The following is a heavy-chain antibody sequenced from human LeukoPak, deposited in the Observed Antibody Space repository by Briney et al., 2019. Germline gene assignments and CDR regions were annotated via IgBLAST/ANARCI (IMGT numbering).Heavy chain of an antibody. J-gene: IGHJ4*02. CDR2: ISYDGSNK. CDR1: GFTFSSYG. Sequence: GGSLRLSCAASGFTFSSYGMHWVRQAPGKGLEWVAVISYDGSNKYYADSVKGRFTISRDNSKNTLYLQMNSLRAEDTAVYSCATQRGPTNFDYWGQGTLVTVSS. V-gene: IGHV3-30*03. CDR3: ATQRGPTNFDY.